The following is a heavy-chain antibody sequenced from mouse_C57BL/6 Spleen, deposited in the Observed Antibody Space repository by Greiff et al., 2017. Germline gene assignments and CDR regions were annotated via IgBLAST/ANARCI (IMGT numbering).Heavy chain of an antibody. Sequence: VQLQQPGAELVKPGASVKLSCKASGYTFTSYWMQWVKQRPGQGLEWIGEIDPSDSYTNYNQKFKGKATLTVDTSSSTAYMQLSSLTSEDSAVYYCARSSYEWYFDVWGTGTTVTVSS. CDR3: ARSSYEWYFDV. D-gene: IGHD2-10*01. V-gene: IGHV1-50*01. CDR1: GYTFTSYW. J-gene: IGHJ1*03. CDR2: IDPSDSYT.